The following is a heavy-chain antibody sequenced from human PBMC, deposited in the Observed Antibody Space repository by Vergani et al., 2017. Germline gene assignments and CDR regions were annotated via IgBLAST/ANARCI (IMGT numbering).Heavy chain of an antibody. CDR2: IIPIFGTA. CDR1: GGTFSSYA. D-gene: IGHD4-23*01. V-gene: IGHV1-69*01. J-gene: IGHJ6*03. Sequence: QVQLVQSGAEVKKPGSSVKVSCKASGGTFSSYAISWVRQAPGQGLEWMGGIIPIFGTANYAQKFQCRVTITADESTSTAYMELSSLRSEDTAVYYCARGEVRRGGXSRETHGGHYYYYYMDVWGKGTTVTVSS. CDR3: ARGEVRRGGXSRETHGGHYYYYYMDV.